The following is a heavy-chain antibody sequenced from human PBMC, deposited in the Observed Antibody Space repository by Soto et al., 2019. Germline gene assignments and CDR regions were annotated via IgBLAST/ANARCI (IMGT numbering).Heavy chain of an antibody. CDR2: VSPKSGGT. CDR1: GYNFSDYY. J-gene: IGHJ5*02. CDR3: AREISGGGTLNWFDP. Sequence: ASVKVSCKASGYNFSDYYIHWVRQAPGQGLEWLGWVSPKSGGTNYAQKFKGRVTMTRDTSSNTVYMDLSGLKSDDTAVLYCAREISGGGTLNWFDPWGQGTLVTVSS. V-gene: IGHV1-2*02. D-gene: IGHD2-8*02.